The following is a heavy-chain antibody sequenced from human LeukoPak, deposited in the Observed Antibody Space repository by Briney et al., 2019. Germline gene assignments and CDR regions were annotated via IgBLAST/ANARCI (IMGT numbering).Heavy chain of an antibody. D-gene: IGHD6-19*01. CDR3: AKVVQWLDPDFDY. J-gene: IGHJ4*02. CDR1: GFTFSSYG. Sequence: PGVSLRLSCAASGFTFSSYGMHWVRQAPGKGLEWVAVISYDGSNKYYADSLKGRFTISRDNSKNTLHLQMNSLSTEDTAVYYCAKVVQWLDPDFDYWGQGTLVTVCS. V-gene: IGHV3-30*18. CDR2: ISYDGSNK.